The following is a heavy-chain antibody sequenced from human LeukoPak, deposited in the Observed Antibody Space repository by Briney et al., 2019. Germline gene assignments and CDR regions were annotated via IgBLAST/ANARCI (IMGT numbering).Heavy chain of an antibody. Sequence: GGSLRLSCVASGFPFSSYWMTWVRQAPGKGLEWVANIKQDGSEKNYVDSVKGRFTSSRDNAKNSLYLQMNRLRVEDTAVYYCARGYWNFGLWGRGTQVTVSS. CDR1: GFPFSSYW. V-gene: IGHV3-7*01. J-gene: IGHJ2*01. CDR2: IKQDGSEK. CDR3: ARGYWNFGL.